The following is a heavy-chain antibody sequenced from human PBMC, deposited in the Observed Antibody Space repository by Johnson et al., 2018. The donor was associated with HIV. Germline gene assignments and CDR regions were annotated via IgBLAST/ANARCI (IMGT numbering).Heavy chain of an antibody. V-gene: IGHV3-33*06. CDR3: AKDLFTEREDDAFDI. D-gene: IGHD1-26*01. J-gene: IGHJ3*02. CDR2: IKQDGSNK. CDR1: GFTFSSYG. Sequence: QMLLVESGGGVVQPGRSLRLSCAASGFTFSSYGMHWVRQAPGKGLEWVANIKQDGSNKYYADSVKGRFTISRDNSKNTLYLQMNSLRAEDTAVYYCAKDLFTEREDDAFDIWGQGTMVTVSS.